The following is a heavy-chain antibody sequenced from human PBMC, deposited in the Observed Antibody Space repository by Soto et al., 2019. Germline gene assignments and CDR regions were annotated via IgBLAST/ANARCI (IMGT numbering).Heavy chain of an antibody. CDR3: ARLAVAGGGDAFDI. J-gene: IGHJ3*02. CDR1: GGSISSSSYY. D-gene: IGHD6-19*01. V-gene: IGHV4-39*01. Sequence: QLQLQESGPGLVKPSETLSLTCTVSGGSISSSSYYWGWIRQPPGKGLEWIGSIYYSGSTYYNPSLKSRVTISVDTSKNQFSLKLSSVTAADTAVYYCARLAVAGGGDAFDIWGQGTMVTVSS. CDR2: IYYSGST.